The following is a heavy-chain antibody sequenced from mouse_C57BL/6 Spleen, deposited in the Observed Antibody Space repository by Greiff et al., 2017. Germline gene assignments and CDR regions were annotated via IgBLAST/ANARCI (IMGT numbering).Heavy chain of an antibody. J-gene: IGHJ3*01. D-gene: IGHD3-1*01. V-gene: IGHV5-9*01. CDR3: ARHPGQAGFAY. CDR1: GFTFSSYT. CDR2: ISGGGGNT. Sequence: EVKLVESGGGLVKPGGSLKLSCAASGFTFSSYTMSWVRQTPEKRLEWVAPISGGGGNTYYPDSVKGRCTFSRENAKNTRYLQMSSLRAEDTALYYCARHPGQAGFAYWGQGTLVTVSA.